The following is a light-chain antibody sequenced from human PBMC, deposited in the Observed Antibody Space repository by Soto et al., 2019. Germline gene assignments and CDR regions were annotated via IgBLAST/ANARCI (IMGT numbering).Light chain of an antibody. V-gene: IGKV2-28*01. CDR3: MQALQTPPT. CDR1: QSLLHINGYSY. CDR2: LGS. Sequence: DIVMTQSPLSLPVTPGEPASISCRSSQSLLHINGYSYLDWYLQKLGQSPQLLIYLGSNRASEVPDRFSGSGSGTDFTLKISRVEAEDVAVYYCMQALQTPPTFGQGPKLEIK. J-gene: IGKJ2*01.